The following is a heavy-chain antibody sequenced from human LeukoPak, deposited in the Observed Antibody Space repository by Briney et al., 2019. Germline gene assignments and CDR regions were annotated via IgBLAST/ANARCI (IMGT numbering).Heavy chain of an antibody. CDR1: AFTFIDHG. J-gene: IGHJ6*02. D-gene: IGHD3-22*01. CDR2: ISGDGGST. V-gene: IGHV3-43*02. CDR3: ARDGYYYDSSGSRNPYYYYGMDV. Sequence: GGSLRLSCAASAFTFIDHGMHWVRQAPGKGLEWVSLISGDGGSTYYADSVKGRFTISRDNAKNSLYLQMNSLRDEDTAVYYCARDGYYYDSSGSRNPYYYYGMDVWGQGTTVTVSS.